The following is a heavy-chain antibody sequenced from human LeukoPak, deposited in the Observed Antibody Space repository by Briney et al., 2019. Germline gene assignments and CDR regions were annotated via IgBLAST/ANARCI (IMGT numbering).Heavy chain of an antibody. V-gene: IGHV3-15*07. CDR3: TTGGSPHYYYYGMDV. CDR1: GLTISNAW. Sequence: GGSLRLSCAASGLTISNAWMNWVRQAPGKGLEWVGRIKSKTDGGTTDYAAPVKGRFTISRDDSKNTLYLQMNSLKTEDTAIYYCTTGGSPHYYYYGMDVWGQGTTVTVSS. CDR2: IKSKTDGGTT. J-gene: IGHJ6*02. D-gene: IGHD5-12*01.